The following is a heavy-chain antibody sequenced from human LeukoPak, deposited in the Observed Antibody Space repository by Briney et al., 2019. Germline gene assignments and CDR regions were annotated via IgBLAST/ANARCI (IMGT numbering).Heavy chain of an antibody. CDR3: ARGSRRDGYNYWNY. CDR2: INHSGST. V-gene: IGHV4-34*01. D-gene: IGHD5-24*01. CDR1: GGSFSGYY. J-gene: IGHJ4*02. Sequence: SETLSLTCAVYGGSFSGYYWSWIRQPPGKGLEWIGEINHSGSTNYNLSLKSRVTISVDTSKNQFSLKLSSVTAADTAVYYCARGSRRDGYNYWNYWGQGTLVTVSS.